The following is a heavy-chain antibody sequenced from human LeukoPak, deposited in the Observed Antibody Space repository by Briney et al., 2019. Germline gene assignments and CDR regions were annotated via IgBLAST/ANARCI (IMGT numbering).Heavy chain of an antibody. CDR2: IPYDGSNK. CDR3: APVRPGDISDP. J-gene: IGHJ5*02. Sequence: GGSLRLSCAASGFTFSSYAMHWVRQAPGKGLEWVAVIPYDGSNKYYADSVKGRFTISRDNSKNTLYLQMNSLRAEDTAVYYCAPVRPGDISDPWGQGTLVTVSS. D-gene: IGHD2-15*01. V-gene: IGHV3-30-3*01. CDR1: GFTFSSYA.